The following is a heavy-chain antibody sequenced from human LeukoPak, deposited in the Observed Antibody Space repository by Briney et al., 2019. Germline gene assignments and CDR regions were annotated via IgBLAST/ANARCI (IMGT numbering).Heavy chain of an antibody. D-gene: IGHD3-10*01. CDR3: ARVGLTMDRGVVTYYYYMDV. CDR2: ISSSGSTI. J-gene: IGHJ6*03. CDR1: GFTFSSYE. Sequence: HPGGSLRLSCAASGFTFSSYEMNWVRQAPGKGLEWVSYISSSGSTIYYADSVKGRFTISRDDSKNMTFLQMNSLQAEDTAVYYCARVGLTMDRGVVTYYYYMDVWXKGTTVIVS. V-gene: IGHV3-48*03.